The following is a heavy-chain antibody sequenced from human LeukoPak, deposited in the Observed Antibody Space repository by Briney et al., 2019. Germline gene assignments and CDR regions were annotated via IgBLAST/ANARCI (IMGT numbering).Heavy chain of an antibody. Sequence: PGRSLRLSCVASGLTFSDHPFHWVRQSPDKGLEWVALIGSDGTKKYYADSVQGRFTVSRENSKNTLFLQMNTLRADDTAVYFCARQMTSTRLFDSWGQGTLVTVSS. D-gene: IGHD5/OR15-5a*01. CDR1: GLTFSDHP. J-gene: IGHJ4*02. CDR2: IGSDGTKK. V-gene: IGHV3-30*04. CDR3: ARQMTSTRLFDS.